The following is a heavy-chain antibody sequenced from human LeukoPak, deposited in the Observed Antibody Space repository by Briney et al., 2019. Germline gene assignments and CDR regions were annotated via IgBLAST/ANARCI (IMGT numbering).Heavy chain of an antibody. Sequence: ASVKVSCKASGGTFSSYAISWVRQAPGQGLEWMGWINPKSGGTDYAQKFQGRVTMTRGTSISTAYMELSRLRSDDTAVYYCARLSSGWSEPQHWGQGTLVTVSS. CDR2: INPKSGGT. CDR1: GGTFSSYA. V-gene: IGHV1-2*02. CDR3: ARLSSGWSEPQH. J-gene: IGHJ1*01. D-gene: IGHD6-19*01.